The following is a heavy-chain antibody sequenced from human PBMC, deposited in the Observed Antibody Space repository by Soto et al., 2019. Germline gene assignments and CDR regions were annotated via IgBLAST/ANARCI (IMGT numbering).Heavy chain of an antibody. CDR3: ARRSIAAAGYNWFDP. J-gene: IGHJ5*02. D-gene: IGHD6-13*01. Sequence: SESLSLTCTVSGGSISSYYWSWIRQPPGKGLEWIGYIYYSGSTNYNPSLKSRVTISVDTSKNQFSLKLSSVTAADTAVYYCARRSIAAAGYNWFDPWGQGTLVTVSS. V-gene: IGHV4-59*08. CDR1: GGSISSYY. CDR2: IYYSGST.